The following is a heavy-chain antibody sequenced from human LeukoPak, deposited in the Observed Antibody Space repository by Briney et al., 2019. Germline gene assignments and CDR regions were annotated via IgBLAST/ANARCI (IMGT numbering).Heavy chain of an antibody. CDR1: GGSISSGGYS. J-gene: IGHJ5*02. Sequence: SQTLSLTCAVSGGSISSGGYSWSWIRQPPGKGLEWIGSIYYSGSTYYNPSLKSRVTISVDTSKNQFSLKLSSVTAADTAVYYCTGGCLQGSCYRPNNWFDPWGQGTLVTVSS. V-gene: IGHV4-30-4*07. CDR3: TGGCLQGSCYRPNNWFDP. CDR2: IYYSGST. D-gene: IGHD2-15*01.